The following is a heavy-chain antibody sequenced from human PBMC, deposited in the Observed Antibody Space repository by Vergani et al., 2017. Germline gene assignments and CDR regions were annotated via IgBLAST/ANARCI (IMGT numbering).Heavy chain of an antibody. J-gene: IGHJ5*02. Sequence: QVQLVQSGGGVVQPGRSLTLSCVASGFTFSSYGMHWVRQAPGKGLEWVAVISYDGSNKYYADSVKGRFTISRDNSKNTLYLQMNSLRAEDTAVYYCAKDRYSSGYYSINWFDPWGQVTLVTVSS. V-gene: IGHV3-30*18. CDR2: ISYDGSNK. CDR3: AKDRYSSGYYSINWFDP. CDR1: GFTFSSYG. D-gene: IGHD3-22*01.